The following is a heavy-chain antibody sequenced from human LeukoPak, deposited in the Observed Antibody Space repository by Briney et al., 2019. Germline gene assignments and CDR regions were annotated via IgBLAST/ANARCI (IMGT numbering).Heavy chain of an antibody. J-gene: IGHJ4*02. CDR2: LHYSGKT. CDR3: ARLGHCSGGGSCHHDY. D-gene: IGHD2-15*01. V-gene: IGHV4-39*01. Sequence: ETLSLTCTVSGGSISSSSFFWGWIRQPPGQGLEWIAALHYSGKTHYNPSLNSRVTISADTSRNQFSLKLNSVTAADTAVYYCARLGHCSGGGSCHHDYWGQGTLVTVSS. CDR1: GGSISSSSFF.